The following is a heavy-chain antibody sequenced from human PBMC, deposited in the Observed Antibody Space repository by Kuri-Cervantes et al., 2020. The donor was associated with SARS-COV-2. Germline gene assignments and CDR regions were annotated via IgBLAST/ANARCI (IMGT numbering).Heavy chain of an antibody. CDR1: GGSISSSRYY. Sequence: GSLRLSCTVSGGSISSSRYYWGWIRQPPGKGLEWIGSIYYSGSTYYNPSLKSRVTISVDTSKNQFPLKLSSVTAADTAVYYCARHRWFDPWGQGTLVTVSS. D-gene: IGHD1-14*01. CDR3: ARHRWFDP. J-gene: IGHJ5*02. V-gene: IGHV4-39*06. CDR2: IYYSGST.